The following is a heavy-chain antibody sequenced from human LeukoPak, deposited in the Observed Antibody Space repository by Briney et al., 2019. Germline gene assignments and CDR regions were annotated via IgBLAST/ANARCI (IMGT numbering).Heavy chain of an antibody. CDR3: AKKRHHCSSTSCYTVDDAFDI. D-gene: IGHD2-2*02. CDR2: IRYDGSNK. V-gene: IGHV3-30*02. J-gene: IGHJ3*02. CDR1: GFTFSSYG. Sequence: GGSLRLSCAASGFTFSSYGMHWVRQAPGKGLEWVAFIRYDGSNKYYADSVKGRFTISRDNSKNSLYLQMNSLRPEDTAVYYCAKKRHHCSSTSCYTVDDAFDIWGQGTMVTVSS.